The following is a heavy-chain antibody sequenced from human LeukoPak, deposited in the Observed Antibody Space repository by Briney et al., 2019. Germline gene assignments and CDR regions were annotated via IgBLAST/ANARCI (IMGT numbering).Heavy chain of an antibody. J-gene: IGHJ3*01. CDR2: INGDGSTT. V-gene: IGHV3-74*01. CDR1: GFSFRSCW. Sequence: GGSLRLSCAASGFSFRSCWMHWVRQAPGKELVWVSRINGDGSTTNYADSVRGRFAISRDNAKNTLYLQMNNLRADDSAVYFCASLVGGYYPPVEAFDVWGQGTMVTVSS. D-gene: IGHD3-3*01. CDR3: ASLVGGYYPPVEAFDV.